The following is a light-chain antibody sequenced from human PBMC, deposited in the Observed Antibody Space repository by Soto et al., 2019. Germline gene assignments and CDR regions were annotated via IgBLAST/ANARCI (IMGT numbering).Light chain of an antibody. CDR2: RDN. CDR3: AAWDGSLTGVV. J-gene: IGLJ2*01. V-gene: IGLV1-44*01. CDR1: TSNIGSNT. Sequence: QSVLTQPPSASGTPGQRVTISCSGSTSNIGSNTVTWYQQLPGTAPKLLIYRDNQRPSGVPDRFSGSKSGTSASLAISGLQSEDEAEYYCAAWDGSLTGVVFGGGTKLTVL.